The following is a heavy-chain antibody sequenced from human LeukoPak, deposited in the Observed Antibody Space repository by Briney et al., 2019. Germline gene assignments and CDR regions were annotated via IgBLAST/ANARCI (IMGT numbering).Heavy chain of an antibody. Sequence: PGGSLRLSCAASGFTFDDYAMHWVRQAPGKGLEWVSGITWHGGSRGYVDSVKGRFTISRDNAKNSLYLQMNSLRAEDTAVYYCASYDNSRRLEYWGQGTLVTVSS. CDR3: ASYDNSRRLEY. CDR1: GFTFDDYA. J-gene: IGHJ4*02. CDR2: ITWHGGSR. D-gene: IGHD3-10*01. V-gene: IGHV3-9*01.